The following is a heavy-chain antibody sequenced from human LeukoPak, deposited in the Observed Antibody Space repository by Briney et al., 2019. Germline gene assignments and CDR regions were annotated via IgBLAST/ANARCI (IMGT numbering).Heavy chain of an antibody. J-gene: IGHJ4*02. CDR1: GGTRSSYA. V-gene: IGHV1-69*04. D-gene: IGHD3-22*01. Sequence: SVKVSCKASGGTRSSYAISWVRQATGQGLEWMGRIIPILGIANYAQKFQGRVTITADKSTSTAYMELSSLRSEDTAVYYCARGGTYYYDSSGYYYFDYWGQGTLVTVSS. CDR2: IIPILGIA. CDR3: ARGGTYYYDSSGYYYFDY.